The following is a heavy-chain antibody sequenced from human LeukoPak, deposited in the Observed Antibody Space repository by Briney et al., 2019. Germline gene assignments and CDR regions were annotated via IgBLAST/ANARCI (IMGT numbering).Heavy chain of an antibody. CDR2: ISGRGGST. Sequence: PGGSLRLSCAASGFTFSSYAMSWVRQAPGKGLEWVSAISGRGGSTYYADSVKGRFTISRDNSKNTLYLQMNSLRAEDTAVYYCAKGSPLSSTSTYYFDYWGQGTLVTVSS. J-gene: IGHJ4*02. CDR1: GFTFSSYA. CDR3: AKGSPLSSTSTYYFDY. D-gene: IGHD2-2*01. V-gene: IGHV3-23*01.